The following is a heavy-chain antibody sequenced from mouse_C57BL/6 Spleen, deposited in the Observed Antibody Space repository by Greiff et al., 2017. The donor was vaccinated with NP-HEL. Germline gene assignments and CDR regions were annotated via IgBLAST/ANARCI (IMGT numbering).Heavy chain of an antibody. CDR3: ARVNGNSLAY. V-gene: IGHV5-9*01. Sequence: EVMLVESGGGLVKPGGSLKLSCAASGFTFSSYTMSWVRQTPEKRLEWVATISGGGGNTYYPDSVKGRFTISRDNAKNTLYLQMSSLRSEDTALYYCARVNGNSLAYWGQGTLVTVSA. D-gene: IGHD2-1*01. J-gene: IGHJ3*01. CDR2: ISGGGGNT. CDR1: GFTFSSYT.